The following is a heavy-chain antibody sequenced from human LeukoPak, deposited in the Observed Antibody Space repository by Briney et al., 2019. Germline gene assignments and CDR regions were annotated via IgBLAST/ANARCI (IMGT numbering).Heavy chain of an antibody. Sequence: ASVKVSCKASGYTFTSYDINWVRQATGQGLEWMGWMNPNSGNTGYAQKFQGRVTMTRNTSISTAYVELSSLRSEDTAVYYCARGSDYGGNPYYYYGMDVWGQGTTVTVSS. V-gene: IGHV1-8*01. J-gene: IGHJ6*02. CDR3: ARGSDYGGNPYYYYGMDV. CDR2: MNPNSGNT. CDR1: GYTFTSYD. D-gene: IGHD4-23*01.